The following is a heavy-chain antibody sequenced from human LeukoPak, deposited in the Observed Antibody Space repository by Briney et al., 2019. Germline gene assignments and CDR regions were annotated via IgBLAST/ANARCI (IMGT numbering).Heavy chain of an antibody. CDR1: GDSMHSYY. CDR3: AREKSGTLTRAYYYIDV. D-gene: IGHD1-26*01. Sequence: SETLSLTCTVSGDSMHSYYWSWIRQSPERGLEWIGRAYSGVNAYYNPSLQSRGTISVDKSNNQFSLDLTSVTAADTALYYCAREKSGTLTRAYYYIDVWGKGITVTVSS. CDR2: AYSGVNA. V-gene: IGHV4-4*07. J-gene: IGHJ6*03.